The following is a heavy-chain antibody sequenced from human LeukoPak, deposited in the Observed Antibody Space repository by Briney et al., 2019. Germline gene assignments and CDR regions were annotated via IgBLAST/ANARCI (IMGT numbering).Heavy chain of an antibody. CDR2: IYYNGST. Sequence: SQTLSLTCTVSGGSISSGSHYWNWIRQPAGKGLEWIGRIYYNGSTYYNPSLKSRVTISVDTSKNQFSLKLSSVTAADTAVYYCARGYCSSTSCYDNWFDPWGQGTLVTVSS. CDR1: GGSISSGSHY. CDR3: ARGYCSSTSCYDNWFDP. J-gene: IGHJ5*02. D-gene: IGHD2-2*01. V-gene: IGHV4-61*02.